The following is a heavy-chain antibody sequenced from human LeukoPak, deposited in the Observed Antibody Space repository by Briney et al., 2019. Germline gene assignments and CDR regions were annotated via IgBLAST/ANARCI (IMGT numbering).Heavy chain of an antibody. J-gene: IGHJ6*03. V-gene: IGHV1-8*03. CDR1: GYAFTSYD. CDR3: ARAYSSSWPYYYYYMDV. D-gene: IGHD6-13*01. CDR2: MNPNSGNT. Sequence: ASVKVSCKASGYAFTSYDINWVRQATGQGLEWMGWMNPNSGNTGYAQKFQGRVTITRNTSISTAHMELSSLRSEDTAVYYCARAYSSSWPYYYYYMDVWGKGTTVTVSS.